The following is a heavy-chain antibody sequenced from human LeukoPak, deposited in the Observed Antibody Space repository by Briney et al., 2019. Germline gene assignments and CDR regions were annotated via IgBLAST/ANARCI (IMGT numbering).Heavy chain of an antibody. CDR1: GGSFSGYY. CDR2: INHSGST. J-gene: IGHJ2*01. V-gene: IGHV4-34*01. Sequence: SETLSLTCAVYGGSFSGYYWSWIRQPPGKGLEWIGEINHSGSTNYNPSLKSRDTISVDTSKNQFSLKLSSVTAADTAVYYCARGVSGYYDYVWGSYRHIYWYFDLWGRGTLVTVSS. D-gene: IGHD3-16*02. CDR3: ARGVSGYYDYVWGSYRHIYWYFDL.